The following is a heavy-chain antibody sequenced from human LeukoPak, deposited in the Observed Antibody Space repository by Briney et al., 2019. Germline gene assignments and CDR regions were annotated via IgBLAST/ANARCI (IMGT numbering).Heavy chain of an antibody. J-gene: IGHJ6*02. V-gene: IGHV3-74*01. CDR3: ARAYGMDV. CDR2: INPDGSST. Sequence: GGSLRLSCAASGFTFSTYWMHWARQAPSKALVWVSRINPDGSSTNYADSVKGRFTISRDNAKNTLYLQMNSLRVEDTSVYYCARAYGMDVWGQGTTVTVSS. CDR1: GFTFSTYW.